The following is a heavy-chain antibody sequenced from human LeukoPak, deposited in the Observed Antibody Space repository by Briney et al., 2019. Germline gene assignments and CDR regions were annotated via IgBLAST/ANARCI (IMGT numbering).Heavy chain of an antibody. V-gene: IGHV3-30*18. CDR2: ISYDGSNK. CDR1: GFTFSSYG. D-gene: IGHD3-22*01. Sequence: GGSLRLSCAASGFTFSSYGMHWVRQAPGKGLEWVAVISYDGSNKYYADSVKGRFTISRDNSKNTLYLQMNSLRAEDTAVYYCAKDRGLTSDYYDSSGPFDYWGQGTLVTVSS. J-gene: IGHJ4*02. CDR3: AKDRGLTSDYYDSSGPFDY.